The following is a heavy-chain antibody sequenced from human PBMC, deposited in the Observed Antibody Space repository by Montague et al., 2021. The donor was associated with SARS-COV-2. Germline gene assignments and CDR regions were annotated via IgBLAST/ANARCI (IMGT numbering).Heavy chain of an antibody. D-gene: IGHD5-12*01. CDR3: ARERRVVATGSHYGMDV. J-gene: IGHJ6*02. Sequence: SLRLSCAASVFTFSDNYMSLIRQPPGKGLDWVSYISSSSRDIKYXXSVKVLFTISRDNVESSLYLQMNSLRGEDTAVYYCARERRVVATGSHYGMDVWGPGTTVSVSS. V-gene: IGHV3-11*05. CDR1: VFTFSDNY. CDR2: ISSSSRDI.